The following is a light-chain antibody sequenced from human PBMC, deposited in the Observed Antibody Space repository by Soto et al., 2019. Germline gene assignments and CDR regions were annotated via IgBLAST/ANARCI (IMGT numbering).Light chain of an antibody. J-gene: IGKJ1*01. CDR3: QQYNSYSWT. CDR1: QSISIY. V-gene: IGKV1-5*01. CDR2: DAS. Sequence: DIQMTQSPSSLSASVGDRVTITCRASQSISIYLNWYQQKPGKAPKLLIYDASSLESGVPSRFSGSGSGTEFTLTISSLQPDGFATYYCQQYNSYSWTFGQGTKV.